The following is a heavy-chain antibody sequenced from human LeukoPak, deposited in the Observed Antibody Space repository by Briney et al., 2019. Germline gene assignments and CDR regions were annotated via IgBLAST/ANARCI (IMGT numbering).Heavy chain of an antibody. J-gene: IGHJ4*02. Sequence: GGSLRLSCAASGFAFSDHAFHWVRQAPGKGLEWVSSISSSSSYIYYADSVKGRFTISRDNAKNSLYLQMNSLRAEDTAVYYCASDELLPVDYWGQGTLVTVSS. CDR3: ASDELLPVDY. CDR2: ISSSSSYI. CDR1: GFAFSDHA. V-gene: IGHV3-21*01. D-gene: IGHD2-15*01.